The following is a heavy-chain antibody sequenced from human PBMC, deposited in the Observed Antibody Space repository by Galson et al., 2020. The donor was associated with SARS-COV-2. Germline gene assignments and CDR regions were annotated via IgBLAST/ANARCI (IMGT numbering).Heavy chain of an antibody. Sequence: GESLKISCAASGFTFSNAWMNWVRQAPGKGLEWEGRIKSKSDGGTTDYAAPVKGRFTISRDDSKNTLYLQMNSLKTEDTAIYYCTTRGFDPWGQGTLVTVSS. CDR2: IKSKSDGGTT. CDR1: GFTFSNAW. V-gene: IGHV3-15*01. CDR3: TTRGFDP. J-gene: IGHJ5*02.